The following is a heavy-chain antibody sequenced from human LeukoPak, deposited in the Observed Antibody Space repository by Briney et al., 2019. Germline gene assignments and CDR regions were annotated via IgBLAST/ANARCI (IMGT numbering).Heavy chain of an antibody. CDR2: ISGSGNV. J-gene: IGHJ6*03. V-gene: IGHV3-23*01. D-gene: IGHD3-16*02. Sequence: GGSLRLSCVGSGFTFRNHWVNWVRQAPGKGLEWVSVISGSGNVYQAATVKGRFTISRDNSKNTLYLQMNALRVEDTATYYCAKTRYYYYYMDVWGKGATVTVSS. CDR1: GFTFRNHW. CDR3: AKTRYYYYYMDV.